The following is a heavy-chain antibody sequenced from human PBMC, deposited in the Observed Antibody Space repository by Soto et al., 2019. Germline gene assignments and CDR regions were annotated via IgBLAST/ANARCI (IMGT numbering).Heavy chain of an antibody. Sequence: GESLKISCKGSGYSFTSYWISWVRQMPGKGLEWMGRIDPSDSYTNYSPSFQGHVTISADKSISTANLQWSSLKASDTTMYYCASLDIVVVPAAKRYYYYGMDVWGQGTTVTVSS. CDR3: ASLDIVVVPAAKRYYYYGMDV. CDR2: IDPSDSYT. D-gene: IGHD2-2*01. CDR1: GYSFTSYW. J-gene: IGHJ6*02. V-gene: IGHV5-10-1*01.